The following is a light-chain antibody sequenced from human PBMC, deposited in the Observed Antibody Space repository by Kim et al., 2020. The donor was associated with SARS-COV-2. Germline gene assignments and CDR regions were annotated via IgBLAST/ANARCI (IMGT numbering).Light chain of an antibody. J-gene: IGKJ4*01. V-gene: IGKV1-17*03. CDR1: QGISNY. CDR3: LQHKNYPLT. CDR2: AAS. Sequence: ASVGDRVTIPGRASQGISNYLAWVQQKPGKVPKRLIYAASSVQSGVPSRFSGSGSGTEFTLTISSLQPEDFATYYCLQHKNYPLTFGGGTKVDIK.